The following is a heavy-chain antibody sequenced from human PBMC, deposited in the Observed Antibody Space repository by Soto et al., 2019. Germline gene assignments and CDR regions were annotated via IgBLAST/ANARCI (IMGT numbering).Heavy chain of an antibody. CDR1: GGTFRTYS. CDR3: ARDPYHVLMVNAPNLYGMDV. Sequence: SVKFSCKASGGTFRTYSITWVRQAPGQGLEWMGKIIPILDMANYAQKFQGRVTITTDTSTSTAYMELRSLKSDDTAVYYCARDPYHVLMVNAPNLYGMDVWGQGTTVTVSS. J-gene: IGHJ6*02. V-gene: IGHV1-69*04. D-gene: IGHD2-8*01. CDR2: IIPILDMA.